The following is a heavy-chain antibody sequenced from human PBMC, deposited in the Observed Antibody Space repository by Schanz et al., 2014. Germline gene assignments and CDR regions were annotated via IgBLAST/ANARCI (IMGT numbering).Heavy chain of an antibody. D-gene: IGHD3-10*01. J-gene: IGHJ4*02. Sequence: QVQLVESGGGVVQFGRSLRLSCVASGFTFSSYGMHWVRQAPGKGLEWVAVIWSDGSTKYYADSVKGRFTISRDNSKNTLYLQMNSLRADDTAVYYCARANYRRKINFDYWGRGTLVTVSS. CDR2: IWSDGSTK. CDR1: GFTFSSYG. V-gene: IGHV3-33*01. CDR3: ARANYRRKINFDY.